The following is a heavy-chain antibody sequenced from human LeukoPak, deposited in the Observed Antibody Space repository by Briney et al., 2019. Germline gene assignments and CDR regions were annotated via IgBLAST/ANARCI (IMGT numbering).Heavy chain of an antibody. J-gene: IGHJ4*02. CDR1: GFTFSSYA. CDR2: ISYDGSNK. V-gene: IGHV3-30*04. Sequence: GGSLRLSCAASGFTFSSYAMHWVRQAPGKGLEWVAVISYDGSNKYYADSVKGRFTISRDNSKNTLYLQMNSLRAEDTAVYYCARDTDDSSGYLDYWGQGTLVTVSS. CDR3: ARDTDDSSGYLDY. D-gene: IGHD3-22*01.